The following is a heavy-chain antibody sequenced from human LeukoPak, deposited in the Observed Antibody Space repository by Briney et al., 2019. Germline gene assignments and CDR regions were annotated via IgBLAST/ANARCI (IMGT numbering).Heavy chain of an antibody. J-gene: IGHJ6*02. D-gene: IGHD7-27*01. CDR3: ARLPANWGWSYYYYGMDV. Sequence: SQTLSLTCTVSGGSISSGGYYWNWIRQHPGKGLEWIGYIYYSGSTNYNPSLKSRVTISVDTSKNQFSLKLSSVTAADTAVYYCARLPANWGWSYYYYGMDVWGQGTTVTVSS. CDR1: GGSISSGGYY. V-gene: IGHV4-61*08. CDR2: IYYSGST.